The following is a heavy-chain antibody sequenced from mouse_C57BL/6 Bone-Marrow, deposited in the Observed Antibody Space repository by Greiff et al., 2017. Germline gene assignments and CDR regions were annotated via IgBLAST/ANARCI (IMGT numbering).Heavy chain of an antibody. V-gene: IGHV1-81*01. D-gene: IGHD2-3*01. Sequence: VQLQQSGAELARPGASVKLSCKASGYTFTSYGISWVKQRTGQGLEWIGEIYPRSGNTYYNEKFKGKATLTADKSSSTAYMELRSLTSEDSAVYFCARGGWLLDWFAYWGQGTLVTVSA. J-gene: IGHJ3*01. CDR2: IYPRSGNT. CDR3: ARGGWLLDWFAY. CDR1: GYTFTSYG.